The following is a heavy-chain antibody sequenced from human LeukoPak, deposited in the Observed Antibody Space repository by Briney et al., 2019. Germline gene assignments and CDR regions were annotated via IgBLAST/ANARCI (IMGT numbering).Heavy chain of an antibody. J-gene: IGHJ4*02. Sequence: GGSLRLSCAASGFTFSSFSMTWVRQAPGKGLEWISYIHSTSSPIYYADSVKGRLTVSRDNAKNSLYLQMNSLTAEDTAVYYCGRGGSTGSWFNYWGQGTLVTVSS. V-gene: IGHV3-48*01. CDR1: GFTFSSFS. CDR3: GRGGSTGSWFNY. CDR2: IHSTSSPI. D-gene: IGHD6-13*01.